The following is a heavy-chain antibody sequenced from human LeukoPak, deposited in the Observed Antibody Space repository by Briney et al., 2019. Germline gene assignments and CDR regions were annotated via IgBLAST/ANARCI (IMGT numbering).Heavy chain of an antibody. V-gene: IGHV1-18*01. CDR2: ISAYNGNT. CDR1: GYTFTSYG. J-gene: IGHJ4*02. Sequence: ASVKVSCKGSGYTFTSYGISWLRQAPGQELEGMGWISAYNGNTNYAQKLQGRVTMTTDTSTSTAYMELRSLSSDDTAVYYCARDHRYSSGWYDWGQGTLVTVSS. CDR3: ARDHRYSSGWYD. D-gene: IGHD6-19*01.